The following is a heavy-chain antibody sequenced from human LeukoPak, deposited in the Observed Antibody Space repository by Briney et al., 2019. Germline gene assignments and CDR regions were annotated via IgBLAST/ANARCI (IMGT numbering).Heavy chain of an antibody. CDR1: GGSISSYY. J-gene: IGHJ4*02. D-gene: IGHD4-17*01. Sequence: PSETLSLTCSVSGGSISSYYWSWIRQPPGKGLEWIGSIDFSGSTEYNPSLKSRVTISVDTSKNQFSLKLSSVTAADTAVYYCARERDYGDKNALDYWGQGTLVTVSS. CDR3: ARERDYGDKNALDY. V-gene: IGHV4-59*01. CDR2: IDFSGST.